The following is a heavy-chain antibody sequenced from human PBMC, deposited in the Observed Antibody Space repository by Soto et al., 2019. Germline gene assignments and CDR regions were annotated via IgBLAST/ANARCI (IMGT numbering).Heavy chain of an antibody. CDR3: ARLNSDYAVDY. Sequence: QVQLVQSGGEVKEPGASVKVSCKPSGYTFTSYGFTWVRQAPGQGPEWRGWISTWTDGKTDAQKFRGRVTMTTDTSTSTAYMELRSLRSDDTAVYYCARLNSDYAVDYWGQGTLVTVSS. CDR1: GYTFTSYG. J-gene: IGHJ4*02. D-gene: IGHD5-12*01. CDR2: ISTWTDGK. V-gene: IGHV1-18*04.